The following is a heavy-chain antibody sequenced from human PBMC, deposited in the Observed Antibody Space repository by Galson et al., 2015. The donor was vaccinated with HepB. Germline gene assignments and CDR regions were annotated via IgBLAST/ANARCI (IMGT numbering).Heavy chain of an antibody. V-gene: IGHV3-7*03. D-gene: IGHD3-22*01. CDR3: ARTDSDSYGYFDY. J-gene: IGHJ4*02. Sequence: SLRLSCAASGFTFSSHWMSWVRQAPGKGLEWVANINQDGSQKKYVDSVKGRFTISRDNARNSVDLQMDSLRAEDTAVYYCARTDSDSYGYFDYWGQGTLVTVSS. CDR2: INQDGSQK. CDR1: GFTFSSHW.